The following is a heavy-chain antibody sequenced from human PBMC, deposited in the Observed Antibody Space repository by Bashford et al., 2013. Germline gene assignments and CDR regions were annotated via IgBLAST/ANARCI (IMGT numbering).Heavy chain of an antibody. CDR3: ARHHHSNYDFWSGYQSPMDV. CDR2: FYPGDSDT. D-gene: IGHD3-3*01. V-gene: IGHV5-51*01. CDR1: GYIFINYW. Sequence: GESLKISCKGSGYIFINYWVAWVRQMPGKGLEWMGSFYPGDSDTRYSPSFQGQVTFSADKSISTAYLLWNSVKASDTAMYYCARHHHSNYDFWSGYQSPMDVWGQGTTVTVSS. J-gene: IGHJ6*02.